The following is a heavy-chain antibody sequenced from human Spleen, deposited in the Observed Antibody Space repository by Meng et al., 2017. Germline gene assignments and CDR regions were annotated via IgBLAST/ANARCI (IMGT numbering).Heavy chain of an antibody. CDR3: AREEELLLSGYFDL. CDR2: INHSGST. V-gene: IGHV4-34*01. Sequence: QGHLHRAGERLLRPSKTLSLPWPVYGGSFSGYYGSVIRQPPGKGLEWIGEINHSGSTNYNPSLKSRVTISVDTSKNQFSLKLSSVTAADTAVYYCAREEELLLSGYFDLWGRGTLVTVSS. CDR1: GGSFSGYY. D-gene: IGHD1-26*01. J-gene: IGHJ2*01.